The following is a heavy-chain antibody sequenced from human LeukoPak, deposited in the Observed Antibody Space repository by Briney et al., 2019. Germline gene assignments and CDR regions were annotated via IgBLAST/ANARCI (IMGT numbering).Heavy chain of an antibody. Sequence: SQTLSLTCAISGDSVSSNNDAWTWIRQSPSRGLEWLGRTYYRSKWYNDYAASVKSRITIKPDTSKNQFSLQLNSVTAEDSAVYYCARSAGGTVDYWGQGTLVTVSS. CDR1: GDSVSSNNDA. CDR2: TYYRSKWYN. V-gene: IGHV6-1*01. CDR3: ARSAGGTVDY. D-gene: IGHD6-13*01. J-gene: IGHJ4*02.